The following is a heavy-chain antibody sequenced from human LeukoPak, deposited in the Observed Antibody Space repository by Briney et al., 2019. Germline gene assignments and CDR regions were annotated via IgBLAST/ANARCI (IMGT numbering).Heavy chain of an antibody. CDR2: VYPGDSDT. V-gene: IGHV5-51*01. J-gene: IGHJ4*02. CDR3: ARSDFGGNSFDY. D-gene: IGHD4-23*01. CDR1: GYNFTTHW. Sequence: GESLKISCQGSGYNFTTHWIGWVRQMPGKGLEWMGIVYPGDSDTYYSPSFQGQVTISADKSIRTAYLQWTSLKASDTAMYYCARSDFGGNSFDYWGQGTLVTVSS.